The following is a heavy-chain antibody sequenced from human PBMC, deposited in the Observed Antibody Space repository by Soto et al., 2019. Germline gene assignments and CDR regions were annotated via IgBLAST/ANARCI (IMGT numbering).Heavy chain of an antibody. CDR2: IWYDGSNK. D-gene: IGHD4-17*01. CDR3: ARVADYGDYLGSFWFDP. J-gene: IGHJ5*02. Sequence: QVQLVESGGGVVQPGRSLRLSCAASGFTFSSYGMHWVRQAPGKGLEWVAVIWYDGSNKYYADSVKGRFTISRDNSKNTLYLQMNSLRAEDTAVYYCARVADYGDYLGSFWFDPWGQGTLVTVSS. V-gene: IGHV3-33*01. CDR1: GFTFSSYG.